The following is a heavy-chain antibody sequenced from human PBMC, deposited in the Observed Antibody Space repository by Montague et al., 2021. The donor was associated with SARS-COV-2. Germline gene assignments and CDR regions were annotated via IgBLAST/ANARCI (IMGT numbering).Heavy chain of an antibody. D-gene: IGHD3-3*01. J-gene: IGHJ3*02. CDR1: VGSFSVYY. CDR3: ARGTGPRSITLFGVIISGHVFDI. CDR2: INQSGRT. V-gene: IGHV4-34*01. Sequence: SETLSLTCAVYVGSFSVYYWSWIRQPPDKGLEWIGEINQSGRTNNNPSLKSRVIISVDTSKNQFSLKLSSVTAADTAVYYCARGTGPRSITLFGVIISGHVFDIWGQGTMVTVSS.